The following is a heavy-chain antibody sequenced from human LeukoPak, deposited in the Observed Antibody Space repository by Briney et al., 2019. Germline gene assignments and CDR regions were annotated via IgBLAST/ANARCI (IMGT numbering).Heavy chain of an antibody. J-gene: IGHJ2*01. CDR2: ISSTSTYI. CDR1: GFXFSSYS. V-gene: IGHV3-21*01. Sequence: PGGSLRLSCAASGFXFSSYSVNWVRQAPGKGLEWVSFISSTSTYIYYADSVKGRFTISRDNAKNSLFLQMNSLRAEDTAVYYCARDPLEGSWYFDLWGRGTLVTVSS. D-gene: IGHD5-24*01. CDR3: ARDPLEGSWYFDL.